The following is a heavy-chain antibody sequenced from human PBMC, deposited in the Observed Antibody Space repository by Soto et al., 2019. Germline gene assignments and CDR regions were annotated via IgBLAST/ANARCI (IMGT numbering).Heavy chain of an antibody. CDR2: MYHTGST. Sequence: QVQLQESGPGLVKPSGTLSLTCAVSGGSISSSNWWSWVRQPPGKGMEWIGEMYHTGSTNYNPSLKSRVTLSXXKXKXXFSLKLTSVTAADTALYYCARDGPGRGSTSWYFDYWGQGTLVTVSS. V-gene: IGHV4-4*02. CDR3: ARDGPGRGSTSWYFDY. J-gene: IGHJ4*02. CDR1: GGSISSSNW. D-gene: IGHD6-13*01.